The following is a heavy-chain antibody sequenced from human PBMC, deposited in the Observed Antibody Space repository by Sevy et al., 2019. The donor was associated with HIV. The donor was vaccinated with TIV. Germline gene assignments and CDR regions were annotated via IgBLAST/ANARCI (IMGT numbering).Heavy chain of an antibody. J-gene: IGHJ3*02. Sequence: SETLSLTCTVSGGSISSYYWSWIRQPPGKGLEWIGYIYYSGSTNYNPSLKSRVTISVDTSKNQFSLKLSSVTAADTAVHYWARGWNYYDSSGYYSRGGAFDIWGQGTMVTVSS. V-gene: IGHV4-59*01. CDR2: IYYSGST. D-gene: IGHD3-22*01. CDR1: GGSISSYY. CDR3: ARGWNYYDSSGYYSRGGAFDI.